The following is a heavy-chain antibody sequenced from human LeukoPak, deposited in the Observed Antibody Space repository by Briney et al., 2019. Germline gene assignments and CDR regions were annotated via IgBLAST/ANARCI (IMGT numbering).Heavy chain of an antibody. CDR2: INHSGST. V-gene: IGHV4-34*01. CDR1: GGSFSGYY. D-gene: IGHD4-23*01. CDR3: ARAVALMGYYYYYGMDV. Sequence: SETLSLTCAVYGGSFSGYYWSWIRQPPGKGLEWIGEINHSGSTNYNPSLKSRVTISVDTSKNQFSLKLSSVTAADTAVYYCARAVALMGYYYYYGMDVWGQGTTVTVSS. J-gene: IGHJ6*02.